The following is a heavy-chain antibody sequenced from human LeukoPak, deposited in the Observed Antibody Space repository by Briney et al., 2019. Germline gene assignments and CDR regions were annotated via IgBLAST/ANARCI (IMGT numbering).Heavy chain of an antibody. CDR2: INPNSGGT. V-gene: IGHV1-2*06. CDR3: ARRGGWYQYYYYYYMDV. D-gene: IGHD6-19*01. Sequence: GASVKVSCKASGYSFTDKYMHWVRQAPGQGLEWMGRINPNSGGTNYVQKFQGRVTMTTDTSMSTAYMELSRLRSDDTAVYYCARRGGWYQYYYYYYMDVWGKGTTVTVSS. CDR1: GYSFTDKY. J-gene: IGHJ6*03.